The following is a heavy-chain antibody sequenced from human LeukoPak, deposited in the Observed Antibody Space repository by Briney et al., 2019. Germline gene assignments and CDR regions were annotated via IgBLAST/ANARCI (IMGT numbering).Heavy chain of an antibody. D-gene: IGHD2-2*01. CDR2: MNPNSGNT. V-gene: IGHV1-8*01. CDR1: GYTFTSYD. CDR3: ARTYRYYYYMDV. Sequence: ASVKVSCKASGYTFTSYDINWVRQATGQGLEWMGWMNPNSGNTGYAQKFQGRVTMTRNTSISTAYKELSSLRSEDTAVYYCARTYRYYYYMDVWGKGTTVTVSS. J-gene: IGHJ6*03.